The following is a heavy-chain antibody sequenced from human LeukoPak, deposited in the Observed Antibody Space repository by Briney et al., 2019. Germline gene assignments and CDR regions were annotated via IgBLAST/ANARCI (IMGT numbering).Heavy chain of an antibody. D-gene: IGHD3-10*01. J-gene: IGHJ4*02. Sequence: PGGSLRLSCAASGFTFSNYAMMWVRQAPGKRLEWISSITGSGDGIYYADSVRGRFTISRDNSENTLYLQVNSLRVEDTAVYFCVKGFVHPTYYFDYWGQGTLVTVSS. CDR1: GFTFSNYA. CDR3: VKGFVHPTYYFDY. V-gene: IGHV3-23*01. CDR2: ITGSGDGI.